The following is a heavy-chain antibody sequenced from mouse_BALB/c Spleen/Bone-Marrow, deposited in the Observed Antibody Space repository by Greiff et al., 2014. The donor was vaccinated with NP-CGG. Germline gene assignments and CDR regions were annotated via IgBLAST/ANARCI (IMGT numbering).Heavy chain of an antibody. D-gene: IGHD1-1*01. J-gene: IGHJ2*01. Sequence: DVKLVESGAEPVKPGASVKLSCTASGFNIKDTYMHWVKQRPEQGLEWIGRIDPANGNTKYDPKFQGKATITADTSSNTAYLQLSSLTSEDTAVYYCARYYYGSSYFDYWGQGTTLTVSS. CDR2: IDPANGNT. CDR1: GFNIKDTY. V-gene: IGHV14-3*02. CDR3: ARYYYGSSYFDY.